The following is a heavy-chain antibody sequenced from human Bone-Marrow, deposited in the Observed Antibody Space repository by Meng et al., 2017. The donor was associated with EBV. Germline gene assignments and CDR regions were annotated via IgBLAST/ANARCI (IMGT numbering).Heavy chain of an antibody. CDR2: INHSGST. J-gene: IGHJ4*02. V-gene: IGHV4-34*01. Sequence: QGQLQQWGAGLLKPSETLSLTCAVYGGSFSGYYWSWIRQPPGKGLEWIGEINHSGSTNYNPSLKSRVTISVDTSKNQFSLKLSSVTAADTAVYYCARGLDTAIVDWGQGTLVTVSS. CDR3: ARGLDTAIVD. D-gene: IGHD5-18*01. CDR1: GGSFSGYY.